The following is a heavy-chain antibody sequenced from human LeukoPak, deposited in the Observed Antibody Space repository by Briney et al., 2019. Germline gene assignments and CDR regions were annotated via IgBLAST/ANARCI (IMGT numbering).Heavy chain of an antibody. CDR2: INPNSGGT. D-gene: IGHD3-22*01. V-gene: IGHV1-2*02. Sequence: ASVKVSCKASGYTFTGCDMHWVRHGPGQGLEWMGWINPNSGGTNYAQKFQGRVTMTRDTSISTAFMELSRLRSDDTAVYYCARLSDSSGYYYLDYWGQGTLVTVSS. CDR1: GYTFTGCD. J-gene: IGHJ4*02. CDR3: ARLSDSSGYYYLDY.